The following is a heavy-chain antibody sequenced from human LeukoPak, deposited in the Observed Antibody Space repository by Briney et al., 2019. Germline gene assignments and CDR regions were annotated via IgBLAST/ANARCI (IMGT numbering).Heavy chain of an antibody. CDR3: ARLGIITAAGSNDY. D-gene: IGHD6-13*01. V-gene: IGHV3-11*01. CDR2: ISYSGDTI. J-gene: IGHJ4*02. Sequence: GGSLRLSCAASEFTFSDYYMSWIRQAPGKGLEWVSYISYSGDTIYYADSVKGRFTVSRDNAKNSLYLQMNSLRAEDTAVYYCARLGIITAAGSNDYWGQGTLVTVSS. CDR1: EFTFSDYY.